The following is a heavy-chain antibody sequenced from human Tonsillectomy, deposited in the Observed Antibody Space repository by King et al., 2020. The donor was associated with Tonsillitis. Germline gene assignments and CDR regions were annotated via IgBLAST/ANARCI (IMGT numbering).Heavy chain of an antibody. J-gene: IGHJ6*03. V-gene: IGHV4-61*02. CDR2: IYTSGST. Sequence: QVQLQESGPGLVKPSQTLSLTCTVSGGSISSGSYYWSWIRQPAGKGLEWIGRIYTSGSTNYNPSLNSRVTVSVDTSKNQFSLKLSSMTAADTAVYYCAREGYSSSPSYYHYYMDVWGKGTTVTVSS. D-gene: IGHD6-6*01. CDR3: AREGYSSSPSYYHYYMDV. CDR1: GGSISSGSYY.